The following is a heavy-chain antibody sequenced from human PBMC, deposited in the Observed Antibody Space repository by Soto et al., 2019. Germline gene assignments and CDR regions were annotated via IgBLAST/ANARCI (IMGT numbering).Heavy chain of an antibody. Sequence: PGVSLRLSCAASGFTFSSYAMTWVRLAPGRGLEWVATIAGSGGMTYYTNSVRGRFTISRDNSKNTASLQMSSLRAEDTAMYFCAKVNFFDTPGTFDVWGVGTPVTVSS. D-gene: IGHD2-15*01. CDR3: AKVNFFDTPGTFDV. J-gene: IGHJ3*01. CDR1: GFTFSSYA. CDR2: IAGSGGMT. V-gene: IGHV3-23*01.